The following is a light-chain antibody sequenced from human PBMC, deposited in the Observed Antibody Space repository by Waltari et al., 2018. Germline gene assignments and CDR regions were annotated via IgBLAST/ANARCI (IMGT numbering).Light chain of an antibody. CDR3: QNHERLPAT. V-gene: IGKV3-20*01. J-gene: IGKJ1*01. CDR1: QSIGKY. Sequence: SCRASQSIGKYLVWYQQRPDQAPRLIMYAASTRATGIPDRFSGSGYGTDFSLTISRLEPEDFAVYYCQNHERLPATFGQGTKVEIK. CDR2: AAS.